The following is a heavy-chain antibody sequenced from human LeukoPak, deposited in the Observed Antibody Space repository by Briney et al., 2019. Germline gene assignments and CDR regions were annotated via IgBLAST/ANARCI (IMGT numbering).Heavy chain of an antibody. CDR1: GFPFSSYD. CDR3: ARAVAAARGVNYFDY. Sequence: GGSLRLSCATSGFPFSSYDMHWVRQVTGKYLEWVSAIGTTGDTYYPGSVKGRFTISRENAKNSLYLQMNSMRAGDTAVYYCARAVAAARGVNYFDYWGQGTLVTVSS. CDR2: IGTTGDT. J-gene: IGHJ4*02. D-gene: IGHD3-10*01. V-gene: IGHV3-13*01.